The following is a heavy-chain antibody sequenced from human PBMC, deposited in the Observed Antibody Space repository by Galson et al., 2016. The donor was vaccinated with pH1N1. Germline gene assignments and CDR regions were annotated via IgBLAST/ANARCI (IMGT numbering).Heavy chain of an antibody. V-gene: IGHV5-51*01. CDR2: IYPGGSVT. CDR1: GYSLSHYW. J-gene: IGHJ3*02. CDR3: ARQDDFGDYRGDAFDI. Sequence: QSGAEVKKPGESLKISCKGSGYSLSHYWIGWVRQMPGKGLEWVGIIYPGGSVTRYSPPFQGQVTIPIDKSINTAYLQWSSLKASDTAMYYCARQDDFGDYRGDAFDIWGQGTMVIVSS. D-gene: IGHD4-17*01.